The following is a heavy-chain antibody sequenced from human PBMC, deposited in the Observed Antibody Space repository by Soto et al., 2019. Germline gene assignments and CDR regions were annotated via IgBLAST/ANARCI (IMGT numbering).Heavy chain of an antibody. D-gene: IGHD3-22*01. J-gene: IGHJ3*02. CDR1: GFTFSSYG. V-gene: IGHV3-33*01. CDR3: VRSPTDSSGYYYGAFDI. CDR2: IWYDGSNK. Sequence: GGSLRLSCAASGFTFSSYGMHWVRQAPGKGLEWVAVIWYDGSNKYYADSVKGRFTISRDNSKNTLYLQMNSLRVEDTAVYYCVRSPTDSSGYYYGAFDIWGQGTMVTVSS.